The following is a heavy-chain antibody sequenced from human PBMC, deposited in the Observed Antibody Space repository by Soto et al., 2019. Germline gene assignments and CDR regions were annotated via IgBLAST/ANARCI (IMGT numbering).Heavy chain of an antibody. V-gene: IGHV1-69*06. J-gene: IGHJ6*02. D-gene: IGHD6-19*01. CDR2: IIPIFGTA. CDR1: GGTFSSYA. CDR3: ARGAVAGTRYYYYYGMDV. Sequence: QVQLVQSGAEVKKPGSSVKVSCKASGGTFSSYAISWVRQAPGQGLEWMGGIIPIFGTANYAQKFQGRVTINADKSTSTAYMELSSLRSEDTAVYYCARGAVAGTRYYYYYGMDVWGQGTTVTVSS.